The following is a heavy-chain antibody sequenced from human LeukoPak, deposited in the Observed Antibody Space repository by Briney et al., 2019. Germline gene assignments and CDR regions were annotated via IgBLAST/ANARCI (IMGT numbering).Heavy chain of an antibody. CDR1: GFTFSSYG. J-gene: IGHJ4*02. Sequence: PGGSLRLSCAASGFTFSSYGMHWVRQAPGKGLEWVAVIWYDGSNKYYADSVKGRFTISRDNSKNTLYLQMNSLRAEDTAVYYCARSVWRYCSSTSCHYFDYWGQGTLVTVSS. CDR2: IWYDGSNK. CDR3: ARSVWRYCSSTSCHYFDY. D-gene: IGHD2-2*01. V-gene: IGHV3-33*01.